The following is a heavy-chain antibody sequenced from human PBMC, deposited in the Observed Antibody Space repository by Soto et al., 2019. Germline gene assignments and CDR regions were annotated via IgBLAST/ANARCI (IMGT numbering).Heavy chain of an antibody. CDR2: INAGNGNT. Sequence: AASVKVSCKASGYTFTSYAMHWVRQAPGQRLEWMGWINAGNGNTKYSQKFQGRVTITRDTSASTAYMELSSLRSEDTAVYYCARDPVVPAATYNWFDPWGQGTLVTVSS. V-gene: IGHV1-3*01. CDR1: GYTFTSYA. CDR3: ARDPVVPAATYNWFDP. J-gene: IGHJ5*02. D-gene: IGHD2-2*01.